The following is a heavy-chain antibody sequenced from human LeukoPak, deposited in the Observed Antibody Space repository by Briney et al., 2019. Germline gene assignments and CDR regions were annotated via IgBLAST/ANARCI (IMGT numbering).Heavy chain of an antibody. CDR2: ISGSGGST. J-gene: IGHJ3*02. D-gene: IGHD4-23*01. Sequence: GGSLRLSCAASGFTFRSYAMSWVRQAPGKGLEWVSRISGSGGSTYYADSVKGRFTISRDNSKDTLYLQMNSLRAEDTAVCYCAREQLETGRWGAFDIWGQGTMVTVSS. CDR1: GFTFRSYA. CDR3: AREQLETGRWGAFDI. V-gene: IGHV3-23*01.